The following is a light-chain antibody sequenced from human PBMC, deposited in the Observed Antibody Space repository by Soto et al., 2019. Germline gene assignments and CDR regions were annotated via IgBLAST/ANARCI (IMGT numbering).Light chain of an antibody. CDR1: QGISSY. J-gene: IGKJ1*01. CDR3: QQYYSYLGT. V-gene: IGKV1-8*01. CDR2: AAS. Sequence: AIRMTQSPSSLSASTGDRVTITCRASQGISSYLAWYQQKPGKAPKLLIYAASTLQSGVPSRFSGSGSGTDFTLTISCLQSEDFATYYCQQYYSYLGTFGQGTEVEIK.